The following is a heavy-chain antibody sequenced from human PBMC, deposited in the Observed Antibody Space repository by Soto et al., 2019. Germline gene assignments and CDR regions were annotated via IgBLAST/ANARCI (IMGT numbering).Heavy chain of an antibody. CDR3: ARRTGSGFRPGTHRFNWFDP. V-gene: IGHV1-69*01. CDR1: GVTFSSFA. CDR2: IIPIFRTP. D-gene: IGHD5-12*01. Sequence: QGQLGQSGAEVKQPGSSVKVSCQASGVTFSSFAISWVRQAPGQGLEWMGGIIPIFRTPNYAQNFQGRVTITADESTSSVYMELSRLRSEDTAVYYCARRTGSGFRPGTHRFNWFDPWGQGTLVTVSS. J-gene: IGHJ5*02.